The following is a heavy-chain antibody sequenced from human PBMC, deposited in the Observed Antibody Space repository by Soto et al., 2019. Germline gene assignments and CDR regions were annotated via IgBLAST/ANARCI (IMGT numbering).Heavy chain of an antibody. CDR1: EYSFTGYG. Sequence: KNSWKGAEYSFTGYGSGWVRQMPGKGLEWMGIIYPGDSDTRYSPSFQGQVTISADKSISTAYLQWSSLKASDTAMYYCARGQAFDIWGQGTMVTVPS. J-gene: IGHJ3*02. V-gene: IGHV5-51*01. CDR2: IYPGDSDT. CDR3: ARGQAFDI.